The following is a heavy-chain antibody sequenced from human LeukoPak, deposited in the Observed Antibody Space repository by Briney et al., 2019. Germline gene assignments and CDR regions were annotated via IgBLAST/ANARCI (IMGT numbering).Heavy chain of an antibody. CDR3: ARNRSLAY. V-gene: IGHV3-7*01. CDR1: GLTFSSYW. Sequence: PGGSLRLSCVASGLTFSSYWMSWVRQAPGKGLEWVANIKQDGSEKYYVDSVKGRFTISRENAKNSLYLQMNSLRAEDTAVYYCARNRSLAYWGQGTLVTVSS. D-gene: IGHD3-3*02. CDR2: IKQDGSEK. J-gene: IGHJ4*02.